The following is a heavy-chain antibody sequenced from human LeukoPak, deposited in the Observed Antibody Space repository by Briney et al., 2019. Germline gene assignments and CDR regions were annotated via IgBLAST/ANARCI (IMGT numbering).Heavy chain of an antibody. CDR3: ASTTYITPEYFQH. V-gene: IGHV1-69*06. Sequence: ASVKVSCKASGGTFSSYAISWVRQAPGQGLEWMGGIIPIFGTANYAQKFQGRVTITADKSTSTAYMELSSLRSEDTAVYYCASTTYITPEYFQHWGQGTLVTVSS. D-gene: IGHD3-10*01. CDR1: GGTFSSYA. J-gene: IGHJ1*01. CDR2: IIPIFGTA.